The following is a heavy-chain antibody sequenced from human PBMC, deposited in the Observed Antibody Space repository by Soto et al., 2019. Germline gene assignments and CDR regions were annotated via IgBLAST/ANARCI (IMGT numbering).Heavy chain of an antibody. Sequence: SVKVSCKASGFTFTSSAVQWARQARGQRLEWIGWIVVGSGNTNYAQKFQERVTITRDMSTSTAYMELSSLRSEDTAVYYCAEGSIEVAGSRFDYWGQGTLVTVSS. CDR3: AEGSIEVAGSRFDY. CDR2: IVVGSGNT. CDR1: GFTFTSSA. J-gene: IGHJ4*02. D-gene: IGHD6-19*01. V-gene: IGHV1-58*01.